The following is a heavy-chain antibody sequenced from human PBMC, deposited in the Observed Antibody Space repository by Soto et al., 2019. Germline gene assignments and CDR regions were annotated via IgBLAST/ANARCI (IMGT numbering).Heavy chain of an antibody. D-gene: IGHD4-4*01. CDR3: ARGLEQYYFDY. CDR2: ISSSSSYI. J-gene: IGHJ4*02. V-gene: IGHV3-21*01. CDR1: GFTFSSYS. Sequence: SLILSCAASGFTFSSYSMNWVRQAPGKGLEWVSSISSSSSYIYYADSVKGRFTISRDNAKNSLYLQMNSLRAEDTAVYYCARGLEQYYFDYWGQGTQVTVSS.